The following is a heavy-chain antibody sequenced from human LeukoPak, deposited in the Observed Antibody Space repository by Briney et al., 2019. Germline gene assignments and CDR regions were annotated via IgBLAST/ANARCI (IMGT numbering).Heavy chain of an antibody. Sequence: PGGSLRLSCAASGFTFSTYPMHWVRQAPGKGLEWVAVISYDGSNKYYADSVKGRFTISRDNSENTLYLQMNSLRPEDTAVYYCARESLNYYDSSGYGNFDYWGQGTLVTVSS. J-gene: IGHJ4*02. D-gene: IGHD3-22*01. CDR1: GFTFSTYP. CDR2: ISYDGSNK. V-gene: IGHV3-30-3*01. CDR3: ARESLNYYDSSGYGNFDY.